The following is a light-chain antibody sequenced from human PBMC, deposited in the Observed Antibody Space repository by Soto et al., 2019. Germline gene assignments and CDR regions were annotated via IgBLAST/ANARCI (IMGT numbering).Light chain of an antibody. CDR2: GAS. V-gene: IGKV3-15*01. Sequence: EIVMTQSPATLSVSPGERATLSCRASQSVSSNLAWYQQKPGQAPRLLIYGASTRATGIPARFSGSGSGTEVTLTISSLQSEDFAVYYCQQYNNLPLTFGQGTKVEIK. J-gene: IGKJ1*01. CDR3: QQYNNLPLT. CDR1: QSVSSN.